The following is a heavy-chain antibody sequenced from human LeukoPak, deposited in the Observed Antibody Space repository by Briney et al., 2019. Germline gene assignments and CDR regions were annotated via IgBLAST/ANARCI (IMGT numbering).Heavy chain of an antibody. V-gene: IGHV1-18*01. CDR1: GYTFTSYG. D-gene: IGHD2-2*01. Sequence: ASVKVSCKASGYTFTSYGISWVRQAPGQGLKWMGWISAYNGNTNYAQKLQGRVTMTTDTSTSTAYMELRSLRSDDTAVYYCARDSVVVVPAAIFDYYYYGMDVWGQGTTVTVSS. J-gene: IGHJ6*02. CDR2: ISAYNGNT. CDR3: ARDSVVVVPAAIFDYYYYGMDV.